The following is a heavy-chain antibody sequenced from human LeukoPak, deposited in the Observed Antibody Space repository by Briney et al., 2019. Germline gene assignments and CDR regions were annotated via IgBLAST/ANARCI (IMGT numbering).Heavy chain of an antibody. CDR1: GYTFTGYY. CDR3: ARGPLGYCSSTSCYPLY. CDR2: INPNSGGT. D-gene: IGHD2-2*01. Sequence: AXVKVSCKASGYTFTGYYMHWVRQAPGQGLEWMGRINPNSGGTNYAQKFQGRVTMTRDTSISTAYMEVSRLRDDDTAVYYCARGPLGYCSSTSCYPLYWGQGTLVTVSS. V-gene: IGHV1-2*06. J-gene: IGHJ4*02.